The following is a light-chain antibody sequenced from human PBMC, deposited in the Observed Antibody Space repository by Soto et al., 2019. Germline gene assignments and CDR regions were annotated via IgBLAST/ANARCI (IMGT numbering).Light chain of an antibody. J-gene: IGLJ2*01. CDR1: SSNVGSNT. Sequence: QAVVTQPPSASGTPGQRVTISCSGSSSNVGSNTVSWYQQLPGTAPKVLIYSDDQRPSGVPDRFSGSRSGSSASLAISGLQSGDEADYYCASWEXXLXXXXIGG. CDR2: SDD. CDR3: ASWEXXLXXXX. V-gene: IGLV1-44*01.